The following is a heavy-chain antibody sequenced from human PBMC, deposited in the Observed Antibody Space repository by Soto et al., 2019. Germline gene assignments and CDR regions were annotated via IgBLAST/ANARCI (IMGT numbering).Heavy chain of an antibody. CDR2: INHSGST. V-gene: IGHV4-34*01. CDR3: AVRYSYGVNRFDY. J-gene: IGHJ4*02. D-gene: IGHD5-18*01. Sequence: TSETLSLTCAVHGGSFSGYYWSWIRQPPGKGLEWIGEINHSGSTNYNPSLKSRVTISVDTSKNQFSLKLSSVTAADTAVYYCAVRYSYGVNRFDYWGQGTLVTVSS. CDR1: GGSFSGYY.